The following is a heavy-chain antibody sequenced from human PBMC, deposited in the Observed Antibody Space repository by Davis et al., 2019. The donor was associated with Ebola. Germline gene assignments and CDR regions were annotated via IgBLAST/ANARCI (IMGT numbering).Heavy chain of an antibody. Sequence: GESLKISCAASGFTFSDYYMSWIRQAPGKGLEWVSYISSSGSTIYYADSVKGRFTISRDNAKNSLYLQMNSLRAEDTAVYYCARGVSGWWGWFDPWGQGTLVTVSS. CDR3: ARGVSGWWGWFDP. D-gene: IGHD6-19*01. J-gene: IGHJ5*02. CDR1: GFTFSDYY. CDR2: ISSSGSTI. V-gene: IGHV3-11*01.